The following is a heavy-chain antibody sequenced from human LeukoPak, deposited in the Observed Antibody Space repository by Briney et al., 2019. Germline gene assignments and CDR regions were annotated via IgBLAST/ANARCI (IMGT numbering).Heavy chain of an antibody. D-gene: IGHD3-9*01. CDR1: GYTFTGYY. CDR3: ARVRTAGYYDILTGYRVFDY. J-gene: IGHJ4*02. Sequence: GASVKVSCKASGYTFTGYYMHWLRQAPGQGLEWMGWINPNSGGTNYAQKFQGRVTMTRDTSISTAYMELSRLRSDDTAVYYCARVRTAGYYDILTGYRVFDYWGQGTLVTVSS. CDR2: INPNSGGT. V-gene: IGHV1-2*02.